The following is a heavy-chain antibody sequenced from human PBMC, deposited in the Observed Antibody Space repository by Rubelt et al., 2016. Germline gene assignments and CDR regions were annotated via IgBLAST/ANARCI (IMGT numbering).Heavy chain of an antibody. Sequence: SGGTNYAQKFQGRVTMTRNTTISTAYMELSSLRSEDTAVYYCARGRDSGWGGYYYYGMDVWGQGTTVTVSS. V-gene: IGHV1-8*01. J-gene: IGHJ6*02. CDR2: SGGT. D-gene: IGHD6-19*01. CDR3: ARGRDSGWGGYYYYGMDV.